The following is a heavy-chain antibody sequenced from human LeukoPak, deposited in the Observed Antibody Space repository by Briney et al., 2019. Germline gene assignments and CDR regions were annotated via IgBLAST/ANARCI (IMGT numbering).Heavy chain of an antibody. D-gene: IGHD2-2*03. CDR2: IFYSGKT. CDR3: ARLWIVATWFDA. J-gene: IGHJ5*02. V-gene: IGHV4-39*02. CDR1: NGSMTSASYY. Sequence: SETLSLTCRVSNGSMTSASYYWAWVRQPPGKGLEWIGSIFYSGKTYYSASLKSRVTVSLDTSKKNFFLRLSSVTAADTAVYFCARLWIVATWFDAWGQGALVTVSS.